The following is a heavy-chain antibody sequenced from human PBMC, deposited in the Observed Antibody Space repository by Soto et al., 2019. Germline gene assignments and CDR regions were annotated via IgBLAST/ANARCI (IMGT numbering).Heavy chain of an antibody. D-gene: IGHD3-22*01. V-gene: IGHV5-10-1*01. J-gene: IGHJ3*02. Sequence: GESLKISCKASGYSFASYWITWVRQMPGKGLEWMGRIDPSDSYTTYSPSFQGHVTISADKSISTAYLQWSSLKASDTAMYYCATYDYDSSGYYRNAFDIWGQGTMVTVSS. CDR1: GYSFASYW. CDR3: ATYDYDSSGYYRNAFDI. CDR2: IDPSDSYT.